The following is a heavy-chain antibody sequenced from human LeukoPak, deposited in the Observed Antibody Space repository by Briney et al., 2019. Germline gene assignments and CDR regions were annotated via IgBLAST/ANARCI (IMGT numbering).Heavy chain of an antibody. CDR3: ARRGDYGDLPFDY. Sequence: GASVKVSCKASRYTFTGYYIHWVRQAPGQGLEWMGWINPNSGGTNYAQKFQGRVTMTRDTSISTAYMELNTLRSDDTAVYYCARRGDYGDLPFDYWGQGTLVTVSS. J-gene: IGHJ4*02. V-gene: IGHV1-2*02. D-gene: IGHD4-17*01. CDR2: INPNSGGT. CDR1: RYTFTGYY.